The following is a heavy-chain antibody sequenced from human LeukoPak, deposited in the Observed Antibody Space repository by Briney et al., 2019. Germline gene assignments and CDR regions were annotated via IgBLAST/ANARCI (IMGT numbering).Heavy chain of an antibody. J-gene: IGHJ4*02. CDR2: INPNSGGT. CDR1: GYTFTGYY. D-gene: IGHD4-17*01. CDR3: ARTGTYGDYCFDY. Sequence: GASLKVSCKASGYTFTGYYMRWVRQAPGQGLEWMGWINPNSGGTNYAQKFQGSVTMTRDTSISTAYMDLSRLRSDDTAVYYCARTGTYGDYCFDYWGQGSLVSVSS. V-gene: IGHV1-2*02.